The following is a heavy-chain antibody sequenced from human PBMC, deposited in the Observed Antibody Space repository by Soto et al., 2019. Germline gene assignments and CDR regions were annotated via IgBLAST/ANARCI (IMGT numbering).Heavy chain of an antibody. CDR2: IYYSGNT. J-gene: IGHJ5*02. CDR3: ARVPDR. CDR1: GGSLSSGDYY. Sequence: ASETLSLTCTVSGGSLSSGDYYWSWIRQPPGKGLEWIGCIYYSGNTYYNPSLKRRFSISVDTSKNQFSLQLSSVTVADTAVYYCARVPDRWGQGTLVTVSS. D-gene: IGHD2-2*01. V-gene: IGHV4-30-4*01.